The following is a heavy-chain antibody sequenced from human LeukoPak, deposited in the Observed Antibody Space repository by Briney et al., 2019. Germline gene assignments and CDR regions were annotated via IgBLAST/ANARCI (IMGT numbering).Heavy chain of an antibody. CDR3: AKDLDYDILTGYYIRPDYYYGMDV. Sequence: SGGSLRLSCAASGFTFSRYGMHWVRQAPGKGLEWVAVISYDGSNKHYADSVKGRFTISRDNSKNTLYLQMNSLRAEDTAVHYCAKDLDYDILTGYYIRPDYYYGMDVWGQGTTVTVSS. CDR2: ISYDGSNK. V-gene: IGHV3-30*18. D-gene: IGHD3-9*01. J-gene: IGHJ6*02. CDR1: GFTFSRYG.